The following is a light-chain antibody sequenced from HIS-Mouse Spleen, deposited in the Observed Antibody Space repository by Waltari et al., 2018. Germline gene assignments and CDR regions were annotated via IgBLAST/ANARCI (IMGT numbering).Light chain of an antibody. V-gene: IGKV4-1*01. CDR1: QSVLYSSNNKNY. CDR3: QQYYSTPYT. CDR2: WAT. Sequence: DIVMTQSPDSLAVSLGERATINCKSSQSVLYSSNNKNYLAWYQQKPGQPPKLLIYWATTRESGVPGRFRGRGFGTDFTLTISSLQAEDVAVYYCQQYYSTPYTFGQGTKLEIK. J-gene: IGKJ2*01.